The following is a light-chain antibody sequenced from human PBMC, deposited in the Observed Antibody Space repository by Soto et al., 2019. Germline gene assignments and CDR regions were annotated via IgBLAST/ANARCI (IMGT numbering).Light chain of an antibody. CDR2: GAS. CDR1: RGIATS. CDR3: QQTFSTPPYT. Sequence: DIQMTQSPSSLSASPGDTVSFTCRASRGIATSVSWYQQKPGAAPKLLIYGASTLQSGVPSMFSGSGSVTDFTLAISGLQPEDFATYFCQQTFSTPPYTFGQGTGLQIK. V-gene: IGKV1-39*01. J-gene: IGKJ2*01.